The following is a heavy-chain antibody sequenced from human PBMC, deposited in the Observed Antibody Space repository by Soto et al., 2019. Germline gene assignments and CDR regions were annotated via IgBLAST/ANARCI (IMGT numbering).Heavy chain of an antibody. Sequence: PSETLSLTCTVSGGSISSGDYYWSWIRQPPGKGLEWIGYIYYSGSTYYNPSLKSRVTVSVDTSKNQFSLKLSSVTAADTAVYDCAAAPRAENFDYWGQGTLVNVSS. J-gene: IGHJ4*02. CDR2: IYYSGST. V-gene: IGHV4-30-4*01. CDR3: AAAPRAENFDY. D-gene: IGHD2-15*01. CDR1: GGSISSGDYY.